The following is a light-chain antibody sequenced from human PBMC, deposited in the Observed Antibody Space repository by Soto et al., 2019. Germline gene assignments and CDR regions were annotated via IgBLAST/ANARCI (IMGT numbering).Light chain of an antibody. Sequence: EIVLTQSPGSLSLSPGERATLSCRASQSVKNNYLAWYQQKSGQDPRLLIYDTSSRATGIPDRFSGSGSGTDFTLTISRVEPEDFAVYYCQQYGSSPLTFGGGTKVEIK. J-gene: IGKJ4*01. CDR3: QQYGSSPLT. CDR2: DTS. CDR1: QSVKNNY. V-gene: IGKV3-20*01.